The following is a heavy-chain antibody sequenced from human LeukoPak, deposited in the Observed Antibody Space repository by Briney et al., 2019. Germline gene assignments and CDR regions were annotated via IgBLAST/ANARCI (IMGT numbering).Heavy chain of an antibody. CDR1: GGSISSGGYS. Sequence: PSETLSLTCAVSGGSISSGGYSWSWIRQPPGKGLEWIGYIYHSGSTYYNPSLKSRVTISVDRSKNQFSLKLSSVTAADTAVYYCARNGMDVWGQGTTVTVSS. CDR2: IYHSGST. V-gene: IGHV4-30-2*01. CDR3: ARNGMDV. J-gene: IGHJ6*02.